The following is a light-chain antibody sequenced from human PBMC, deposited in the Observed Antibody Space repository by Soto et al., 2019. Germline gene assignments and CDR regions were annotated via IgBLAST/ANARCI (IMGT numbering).Light chain of an antibody. CDR2: GAS. Sequence: IQRNQSPPSVSASVGDRVTITCRASQDVGKWLAWYQQKPGKAPTLLIHGASSLQSGVPPRYSVSGYGTDCTLTISSLKNEDGSTYDCQQANSFTITFCQGTRLEIK. V-gene: IGKV1-12*01. CDR1: QDVGKW. CDR3: QQANSFTIT. J-gene: IGKJ5*01.